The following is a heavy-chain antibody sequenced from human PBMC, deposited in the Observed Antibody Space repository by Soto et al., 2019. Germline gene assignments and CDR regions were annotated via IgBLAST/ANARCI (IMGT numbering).Heavy chain of an antibody. CDR3: ARDGYCSGGSCSRAFDY. D-gene: IGHD2-15*01. J-gene: IGHJ4*02. CDR2: ISAYNGNT. V-gene: IGHV1-18*01. CDR1: GYTFTSYG. Sequence: GASVKVSCKASGYTFTSYGISWVRQAPGQGLEWMGWISAYNGNTNYAQKLQGRVTMNTDPSTSTAYMELRNLRSDDTAVYYCARDGYCSGGSCSRAFDYWGQGTLVTVSS.